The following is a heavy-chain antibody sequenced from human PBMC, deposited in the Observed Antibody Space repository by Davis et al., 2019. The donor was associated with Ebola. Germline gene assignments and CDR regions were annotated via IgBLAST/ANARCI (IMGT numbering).Heavy chain of an antibody. CDR3: ARASIQDGYSYRYYFDY. J-gene: IGHJ4*02. Sequence: PGGSLRLSCVASGFTFTTYSMSWVRQAPGKALEWVSSISSDSDYIYYADSAKGRFTISRDNAKNSLFLQMDSLRAEDTAVYYCARASIQDGYSYRYYFDYWGQGTLVTVSS. D-gene: IGHD5-18*01. V-gene: IGHV3-21*01. CDR1: GFTFTTYS. CDR2: ISSDSDYI.